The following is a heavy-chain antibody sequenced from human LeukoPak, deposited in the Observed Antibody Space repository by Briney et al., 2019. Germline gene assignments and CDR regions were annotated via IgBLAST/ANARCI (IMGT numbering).Heavy chain of an antibody. D-gene: IGHD6-13*01. V-gene: IGHV3-15*01. CDR2: IKSKTDGGTT. Sequence: GGSLRLSCAASGFTFSNAWMSWVRQAPGKGLEWVGRIKSKTDGGTTDYAAPVKGRFTISRDDSKNTLYLQMNSLRAEDTAVYYCASLESIAAAGRPYYYYYYMDVWGKGTTVTVSS. CDR3: ASLESIAAAGRPYYYYYYMDV. CDR1: GFTFSNAW. J-gene: IGHJ6*03.